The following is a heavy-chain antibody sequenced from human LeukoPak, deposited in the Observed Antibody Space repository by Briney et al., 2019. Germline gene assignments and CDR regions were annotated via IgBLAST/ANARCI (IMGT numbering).Heavy chain of an antibody. CDR1: GFTFSSYS. V-gene: IGHV3-21*01. J-gene: IGHJ4*02. CDR3: ARARSGSYCSGY. CDR2: ISSSSSYI. Sequence: PGGSLRLSCAASGFTFSSYSMNWVRQAPGKGLEWVSSISSSSSYIYYADSVKGRFTISRDNAQNSLYLQMNSLRAEDTAVYYCARARSGSYCSGYWGQGTLVTVSS. D-gene: IGHD1-26*01.